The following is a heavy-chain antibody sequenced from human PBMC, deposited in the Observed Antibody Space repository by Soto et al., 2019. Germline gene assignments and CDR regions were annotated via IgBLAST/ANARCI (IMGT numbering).Heavy chain of an antibody. Sequence: GGSLRLSCAASGFTFSSYDMDWVRQPIGKPLEWVSAIGTAGAPYYPDSVRGRFTISRENAMNSLYLQMNNLTAGDTAVYYCARSLRWRGWYFDIWGRGTLVTVSS. J-gene: IGHJ2*01. CDR1: GFTFSSYD. CDR3: ARSLRWRGWYFDI. D-gene: IGHD2-15*01. V-gene: IGHV3-13*05. CDR2: IGTAGAP.